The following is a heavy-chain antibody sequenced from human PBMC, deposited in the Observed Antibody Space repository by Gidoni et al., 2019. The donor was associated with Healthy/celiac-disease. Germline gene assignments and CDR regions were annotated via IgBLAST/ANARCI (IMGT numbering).Heavy chain of an antibody. D-gene: IGHD4-17*01. CDR2: ISWNSGSI. CDR1: GVTLDDYA. J-gene: IGHJ6*02. V-gene: IGHV3-9*01. Sequence: EVQLVESGGGLVQLGRSLSILCAAFGVTLDDYAMHWVRQAPGKCLEWVSCISWNSGSIGYADSVKCRFTISRDNAKNSLYLQMNSLRAEDTALYYCAKASTAVDYYYGMDVWGQGTTVTVSS. CDR3: AKASTAVDYYYGMDV.